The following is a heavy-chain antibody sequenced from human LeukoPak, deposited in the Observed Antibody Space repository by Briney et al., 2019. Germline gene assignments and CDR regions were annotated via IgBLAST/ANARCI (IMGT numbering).Heavy chain of an antibody. V-gene: IGHV3-21*01. Sequence: PGRSLRLSRVASGYTFSSYSINWVRHAPGKGMEWVSSISVRSTYIYYADSVRGRFSISCDDARDSLYLQMNSLRAEDTAVYFCVRLRRNSDTSGFYYYYDFWGQGTLVTVSS. D-gene: IGHD3-22*01. CDR1: GYTFSSYS. CDR2: ISVRSTYI. CDR3: VRLRRNSDTSGFYYYYDF. J-gene: IGHJ4*02.